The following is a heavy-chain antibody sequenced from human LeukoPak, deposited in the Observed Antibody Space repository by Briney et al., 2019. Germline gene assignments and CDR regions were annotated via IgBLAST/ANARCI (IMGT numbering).Heavy chain of an antibody. CDR3: ARVDLGYCSGGSCYESLDY. V-gene: IGHV3-64*01. CDR2: ISSNGGST. CDR1: GFTFSSYA. J-gene: IGHJ4*02. D-gene: IGHD2-15*01. Sequence: QAGGSLRLSCAASGFTFSSYAMHWVRQAPGKGLEYVSAISSNGGSTYYANSVKGRFTISRDNSKNTLYLQMGSLRAEDMAVYYCARVDLGYCSGGSCYESLDYWGQGTLVTVSS.